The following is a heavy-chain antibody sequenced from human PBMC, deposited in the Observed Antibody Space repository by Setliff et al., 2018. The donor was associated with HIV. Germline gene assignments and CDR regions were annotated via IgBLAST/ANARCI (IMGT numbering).Heavy chain of an antibody. CDR1: GFTFSSYG. V-gene: IGHV3-33*01. D-gene: IGHD3-3*01. J-gene: IGHJ4*02. CDR2: IWHDGSDK. Sequence: PGGSLRLSCAASGFTFSSYGMHWVRQAPGKGLEWVAVIWHDGSDKYYGNSVKGRFTVSRDNPKKTLYLQMSSLRAEDTAVYYCATGHYDYWNGYSARGPLDYWGQGTLVTVSS. CDR3: ATGHYDYWNGYSARGPLDY.